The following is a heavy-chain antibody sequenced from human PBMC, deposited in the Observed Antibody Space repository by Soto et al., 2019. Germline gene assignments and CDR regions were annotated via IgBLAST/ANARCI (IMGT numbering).Heavy chain of an antibody. CDR1: GDSMTSSSYY. D-gene: IGHD6-13*01. V-gene: IGHV4-39*02. J-gene: IGHJ5*01. Sequence: PSETLSLTCTVSGDSMTSSSYYWGWIRQPPGKGLEWVGSIYYSERTSYNSGSTYYSPSLTSRVAISGDTSKGQLSLTLSSVTAADTAVYYCARDTSSQFDSWGHGTLLSAAS. CDR2: IYYSERTSYNSGST. CDR3: ARDTSSQFDS.